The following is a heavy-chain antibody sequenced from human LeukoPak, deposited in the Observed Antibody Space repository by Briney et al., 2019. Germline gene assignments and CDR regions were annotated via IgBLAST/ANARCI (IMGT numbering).Heavy chain of an antibody. V-gene: IGHV1-46*01. CDR1: GYILSSYK. J-gene: IGHJ4*02. Sequence: ASVKVSCKASGYILSSYKMHWVRQAPGQGLEWMGIIVPSGVDHTSYAQKFQGRVTVTRDTPTSTVHMELSGLRSEDTAVYYCARDQEGFDYWGQGTLVTVSS. CDR3: ARDQEGFDY. CDR2: IVPSGVDHT.